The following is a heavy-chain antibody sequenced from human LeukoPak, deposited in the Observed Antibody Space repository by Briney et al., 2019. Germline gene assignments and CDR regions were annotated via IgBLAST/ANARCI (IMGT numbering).Heavy chain of an antibody. J-gene: IGHJ4*02. CDR2: ISAYNGNT. V-gene: IGHV1-18*01. CDR3: ARDQWASVLGVWRVGGSFDY. CDR1: GYTFTSYG. Sequence: GASVKVSCKASGYTFTSYGISWVRQAPGQGLEWMGWISAYNGNTNYAQKLQGRVTMTTDTSTSTAYMELRSLRSDDTAVYYCARDQWASVLGVWRVGGSFDYWGQGTLVTVSS. D-gene: IGHD3-3*01.